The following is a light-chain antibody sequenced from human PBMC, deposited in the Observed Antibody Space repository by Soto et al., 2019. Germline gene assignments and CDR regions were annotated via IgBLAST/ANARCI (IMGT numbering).Light chain of an antibody. CDR2: DVS. Sequence: QSVLTQPASVSGSPGQSISISCTGTRSDVGGYEHVSWYQQHPGKVPRLIIFDVSSRPSGVSHRFSGSKSGDTASLTISGLQAEDEADYYCSSYTSFNLYVFGPGTKVTVL. V-gene: IGLV2-14*03. J-gene: IGLJ1*01. CDR3: SSYTSFNLYV. CDR1: RSDVGGYEH.